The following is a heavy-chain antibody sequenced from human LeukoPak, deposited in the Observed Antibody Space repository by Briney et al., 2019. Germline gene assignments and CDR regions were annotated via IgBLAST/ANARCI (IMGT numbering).Heavy chain of an antibody. D-gene: IGHD5-24*01. CDR3: ARDKGDGYNDY. CDR1: GGSISSYY. V-gene: IGHV4-59*01. CDR2: IYYSGST. J-gene: IGHJ4*02. Sequence: SETLSLTCTVSGGSISSYYWSWIRQPPGKGLEWIGYIYYSGSTTYNPSLKSRVTISVDTPKNQFSLKLSSVTAADTAVYYCARDKGDGYNDYWGQGTPVTVSS.